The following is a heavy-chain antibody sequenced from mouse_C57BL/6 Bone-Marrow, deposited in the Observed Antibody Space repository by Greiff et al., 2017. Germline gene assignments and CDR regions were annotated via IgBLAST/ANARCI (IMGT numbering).Heavy chain of an antibody. CDR3: AVNYYGSTPYAMDY. D-gene: IGHD1-1*01. J-gene: IGHJ4*01. CDR1: GYSITSDY. V-gene: IGHV3-8*01. Sequence: EVKLVESGPGLAKPSQTLSLTCSVTGYSITSDYWNWIRKFPGNKLEYMGYISYSGSTYYNPTLKSRISITRDTSKNQYYLQLNSVTTEDTATYYCAVNYYGSTPYAMDYWGQGTSVTVSS. CDR2: ISYSGST.